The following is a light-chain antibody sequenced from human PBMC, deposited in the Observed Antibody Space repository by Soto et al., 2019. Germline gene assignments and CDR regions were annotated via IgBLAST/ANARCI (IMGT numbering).Light chain of an antibody. CDR3: CSYAGSNTLE. Sequence: QSVLTQPASVSGSPGQSITISCTGTSSDVGSYNLVSWYQQHPGKAPKLMIYEGSKRPSGVSNRFSGSKSGNTAPLTISGLQAEDEADYYCCSYAGSNTLEFGGGTQLTVL. J-gene: IGLJ2*01. CDR2: EGS. V-gene: IGLV2-23*01. CDR1: SSDVGSYNL.